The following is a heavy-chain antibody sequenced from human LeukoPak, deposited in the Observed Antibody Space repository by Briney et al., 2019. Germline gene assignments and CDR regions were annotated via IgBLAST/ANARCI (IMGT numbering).Heavy chain of an antibody. V-gene: IGHV3-30*02. CDR3: AKDLGWLFDY. Sequence: GGSLRLSCAASGFTLSSYGMHWVRQAPGKGMEWVAFIRYDGSNKYYADSVKGRFTISRDNSKNTLYLQMNSLRAEDTAVYYCAKDLGWLFDYWGQGTLVTVSS. D-gene: IGHD6-19*01. CDR2: IRYDGSNK. CDR1: GFTLSSYG. J-gene: IGHJ4*02.